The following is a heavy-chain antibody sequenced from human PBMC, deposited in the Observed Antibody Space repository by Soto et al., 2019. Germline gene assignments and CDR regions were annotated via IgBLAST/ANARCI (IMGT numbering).Heavy chain of an antibody. V-gene: IGHV3-7*03. CDR2: IKQDGSEK. CDR3: ARGGGSYYYYYYMDV. J-gene: IGHJ6*03. D-gene: IGHD2-15*01. Sequence: GGSLRLSCAASGFTFSSYWMSWVRQAPGKGLEWVANIKQDGSEKYYVDSVKGRFTISRDNAKNSLYLQMNSLRAEDMAVYYCARGGGSYYYYYYMDVWGKGTTVTVSS. CDR1: GFTFSSYW.